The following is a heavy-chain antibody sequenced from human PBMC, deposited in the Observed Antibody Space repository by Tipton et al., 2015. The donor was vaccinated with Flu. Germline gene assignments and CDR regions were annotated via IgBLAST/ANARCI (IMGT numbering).Heavy chain of an antibody. CDR3: ARALQRGYSSSHSGYFQH. J-gene: IGHJ1*01. Sequence: TLSLTCAVYGGSFSGYYWSWIRQPPGKGLEWIGEINHSGSTNYNPSLKSRVTISVDTSKNQFSLKLSSVTAADTAVYYCARALQRGYSSSHSGYFQHWGQGTLVTVSS. D-gene: IGHD6-13*01. V-gene: IGHV4-34*01. CDR2: INHSGST. CDR1: GGSFSGYY.